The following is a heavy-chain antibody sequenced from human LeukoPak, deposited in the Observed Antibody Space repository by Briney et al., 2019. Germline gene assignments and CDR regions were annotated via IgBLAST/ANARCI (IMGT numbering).Heavy chain of an antibody. CDR1: GGTFSSYA. D-gene: IGHD3-22*01. Sequence: ASVKVSCKASGGTFSSYAISWVRQAPGRGLEWMGGIIPIFGTANYAQKFQGRVTITTDESTSTAYMELSSLRSEDTAVYYCAVGYYDSSGYRPIDYWGQGTLVTVSS. V-gene: IGHV1-69*05. J-gene: IGHJ4*02. CDR2: IIPIFGTA. CDR3: AVGYYDSSGYRPIDY.